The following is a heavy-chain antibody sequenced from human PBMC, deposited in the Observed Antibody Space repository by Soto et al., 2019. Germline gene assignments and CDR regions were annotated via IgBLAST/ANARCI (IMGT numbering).Heavy chain of an antibody. CDR2: ITSDTKTI. D-gene: IGHD6-19*01. CDR1: GFRFSLYS. J-gene: IGHJ4*02. CDR3: ARSVEGHFDY. Sequence: EVRLVESGGALVQRGGSLTLSCAASGFRFSLYSMNWVRQAPGKGLEWSAYITSDTKTIKYAESVKGRFTISRDNAKNSVYLQMNNLSAEDTAVYYCARSVEGHFDYWGQGTVVTVSS. V-gene: IGHV3-48*01.